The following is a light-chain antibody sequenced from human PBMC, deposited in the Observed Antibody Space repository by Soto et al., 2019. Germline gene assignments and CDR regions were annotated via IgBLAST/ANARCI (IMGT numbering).Light chain of an antibody. J-gene: IGKJ1*01. V-gene: IGKV3-20*01. CDR3: QQYCRSRT. CDR1: QSVSSSY. CDR2: GAS. Sequence: EIVLTQSPGTLSLSTGERAILSCRASQSVSSSYLAWYQQKPGQAPRLLIYGASSRATGTPDRFSGSGSGRVFALTICRLEPECFAVYYSQQYCRSRTSGQGTKVEIK.